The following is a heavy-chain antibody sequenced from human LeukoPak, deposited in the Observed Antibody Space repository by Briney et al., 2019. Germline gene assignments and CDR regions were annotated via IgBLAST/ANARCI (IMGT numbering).Heavy chain of an antibody. CDR3: ARDQGGVTLAY. J-gene: IGHJ4*02. V-gene: IGHV1-69*01. Sequence: EWLGAITPILGTTNYAQKFQDRVTITADEFASTAYMELSSLRSDDSAVYYCARDQGGVTLAYWGQGTLVTVSS. CDR2: ITPILGTT. D-gene: IGHD2-21*02.